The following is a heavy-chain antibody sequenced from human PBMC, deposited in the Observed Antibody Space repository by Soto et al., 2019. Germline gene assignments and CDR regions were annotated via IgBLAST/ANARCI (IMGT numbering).Heavy chain of an antibody. CDR3: ARTHTSSSCYSFRCYDYYYGMDV. J-gene: IGHJ6*02. Sequence: SGPMLVNPTETLTLTCTVAGFSLSDARMRVSWIRQPPGKALEWLAHIFPNDAKSYSTSLKSRLTISKDTSKSQVVLTMTNMDPVDTDTYYCARTHTSSSCYSFRCYDYYYGMDVWGQGT. D-gene: IGHD2-2*01. CDR2: IFPNDAK. V-gene: IGHV2-26*01. CDR1: GFSLSDARMR.